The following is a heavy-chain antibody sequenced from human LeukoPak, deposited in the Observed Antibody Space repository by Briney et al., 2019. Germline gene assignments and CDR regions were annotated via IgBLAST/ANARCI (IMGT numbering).Heavy chain of an antibody. CDR2: IRQDGGEK. Sequence: PGESLRLSCAVAGFTFTDYWMNWVRQAPGKGLEWVASIRQDGGEKSYVDSVKGRFTISRDNTKNSLYLQMSSLWAEDTAVYYCARDVTAPGLYFYLWARGTLVTVSS. D-gene: IGHD6-13*01. V-gene: IGHV3-7*01. CDR1: GFTFTDYW. CDR3: ARDVTAPGLYFYL. J-gene: IGHJ4*01.